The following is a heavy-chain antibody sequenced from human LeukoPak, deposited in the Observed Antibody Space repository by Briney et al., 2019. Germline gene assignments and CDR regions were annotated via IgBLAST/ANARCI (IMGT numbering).Heavy chain of an antibody. Sequence: GGSLRLSCAASGFTFNSYGMNWVRQAPGKGLEWLSYISSSSVTIHYADSVNGRFTISRDNAQRSLYLQMTSLRDEDTAVYYCATTPMVTPDGHFDYWGQGTLVSVSS. V-gene: IGHV3-48*02. CDR1: GFTFNSYG. J-gene: IGHJ4*02. CDR3: ATTPMVTPDGHFDY. D-gene: IGHD4-23*01. CDR2: ISSSSVTI.